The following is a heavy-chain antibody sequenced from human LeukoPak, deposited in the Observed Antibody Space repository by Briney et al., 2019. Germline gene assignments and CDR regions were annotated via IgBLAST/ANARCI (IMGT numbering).Heavy chain of an antibody. V-gene: IGHV3-7*01. CDR1: GFTFSSYT. D-gene: IGHD3-22*01. CDR3: ARDLYRIVVVPHYFDY. Sequence: GGSLRLSCAASGFTFSSYTMNWVRQAPGKGLEWVANIKKDGSGKYYVDSVKGRFTISRDNAKNSLYLQMNSLRAEDTAVYYCARDLYRIVVVPHYFDYWGQGTLVTVSS. J-gene: IGHJ4*02. CDR2: IKKDGSGK.